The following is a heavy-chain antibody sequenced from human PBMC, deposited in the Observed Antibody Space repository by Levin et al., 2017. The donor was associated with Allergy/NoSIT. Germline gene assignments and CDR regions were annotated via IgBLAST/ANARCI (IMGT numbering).Heavy chain of an antibody. D-gene: IGHD5-18*01. CDR1: GFTFSSYG. CDR3: AKEEDTAMVNAFDI. Sequence: GGSLRLSCAASGFTFSSYGMHWVRQAPGKGLEWVAVISYDGSNKYYADSVKGRFTISRDNSKNTLYLQMNSLRAEDTAVYYCAKEEDTAMVNAFDIWGQGTMVTVSS. CDR2: ISYDGSNK. V-gene: IGHV3-30*18. J-gene: IGHJ3*02.